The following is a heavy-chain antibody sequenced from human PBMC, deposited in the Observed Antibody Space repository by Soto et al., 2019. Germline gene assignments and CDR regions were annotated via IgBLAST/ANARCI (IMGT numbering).Heavy chain of an antibody. CDR3: ARAQIVAAGTIFDY. V-gene: IGHV4-38-2*01. CDR2: IYHTGNT. CDR1: GYSISGGYY. D-gene: IGHD6-19*01. J-gene: IGHJ4*02. Sequence: PSETLSLTCAVSGYSISGGYYGAWIRQPPGKGLEWIGSIYHTGNTYYSPSLESRVTISVDTSKSHFSLRLTSVTAADTAVYYCARAQIVAAGTIFDYWGQGTLVTVSS.